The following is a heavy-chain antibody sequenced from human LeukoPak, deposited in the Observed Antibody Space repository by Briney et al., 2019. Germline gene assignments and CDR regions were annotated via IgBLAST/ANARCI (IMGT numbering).Heavy chain of an antibody. D-gene: IGHD2-15*01. V-gene: IGHV3-30*04. Sequence: GGSLRLSCAASGFTFSSYAMHWVRQAPGKGLEWVAVISYDGSNKYYADSVKGRFTISRDNSKNTLYLQMNSLRAEDTAVYYCARGGGYCSGGSCYGKYFQHWGQGTLVTVSS. CDR1: GFTFSSYA. J-gene: IGHJ1*01. CDR2: ISYDGSNK. CDR3: ARGGGYCSGGSCYGKYFQH.